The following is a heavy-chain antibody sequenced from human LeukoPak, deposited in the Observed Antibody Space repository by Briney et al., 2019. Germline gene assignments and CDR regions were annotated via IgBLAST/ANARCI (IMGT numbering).Heavy chain of an antibody. CDR1: GFTVSSHY. D-gene: IGHD3-10*01. CDR2: IYSGGNT. CDR3: ATSYGSGSYGH. Sequence: GGSLRLSCAASGFTVSSHYMSWVRQAPGKGLEWVSVIYSGGNTYYADSVKGRFTISRDNSKNTLYLQMNSLRTEDTAVYYCATSYGSGSYGHWGQGTLVTVSS. J-gene: IGHJ4*02. V-gene: IGHV3-53*01.